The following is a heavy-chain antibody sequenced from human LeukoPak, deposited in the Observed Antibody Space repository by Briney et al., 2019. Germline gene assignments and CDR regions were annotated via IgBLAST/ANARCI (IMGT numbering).Heavy chain of an antibody. CDR3: ARVRGYTTVAGRGHFDY. D-gene: IGHD6-19*01. CDR2: IYHSGST. V-gene: IGHV4-38-2*01. Sequence: SQTLSLTCAVSGYSISSGYYWGWIRQPPGKGLEWIGSIYHSGSTYYNPSLKSRVTISVDTSKNQFSLKLSSVTAADTAVYYCARVRGYTTVAGRGHFDYWGQGTLVTVSS. J-gene: IGHJ4*02. CDR1: GYSISSGYY.